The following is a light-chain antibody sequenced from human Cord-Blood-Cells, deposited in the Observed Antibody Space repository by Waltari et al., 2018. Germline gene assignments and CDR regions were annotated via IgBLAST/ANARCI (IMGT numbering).Light chain of an antibody. J-gene: IGLJ1*01. Sequence: QSALTQPPSASGSPGQSVTISCPGTSSAVGGYNYVSWYQQHPGKAPKLMIYEVSKRHSGVPDRFSGSKSGNTASLTVSGLQAEDEADYYCSSYAGSNNFVFGTGTKVTVL. CDR3: SSYAGSNNFV. CDR2: EVS. V-gene: IGLV2-8*01. CDR1: SSAVGGYNY.